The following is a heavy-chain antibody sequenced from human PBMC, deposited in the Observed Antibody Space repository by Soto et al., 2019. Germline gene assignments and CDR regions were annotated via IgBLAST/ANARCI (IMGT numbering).Heavy chain of an antibody. CDR1: VYSFATYW. D-gene: IGHD6-13*01. Sequence: GESLKISCKGPVYSFATYWIGWVRQMPGKGLEWMGIIYPGDFDTRYSPSFQGQVTISVDKSISTAYLQWSSLKASDTAMYYCARTTWKLVDPYYFDYWGQGTLVTVSS. CDR3: ARTTWKLVDPYYFDY. V-gene: IGHV5-51*01. J-gene: IGHJ4*02. CDR2: IYPGDFDT.